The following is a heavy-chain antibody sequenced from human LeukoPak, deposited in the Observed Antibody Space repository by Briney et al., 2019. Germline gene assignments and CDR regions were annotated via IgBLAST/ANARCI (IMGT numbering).Heavy chain of an antibody. D-gene: IGHD3-3*01. J-gene: IGHJ4*02. CDR2: INHSGST. CDR1: GGSFSGYY. CDR3: ARRKSGYYDFRSGYYRTDY. V-gene: IGHV4-34*01. Sequence: SETLSLTCAVYGGSFSGYYWSWIRQPPGKGLEWIGEINHSGSTNYNPSLKSRVTISVDTSKNQFSLKLSSVTAADTAVYYCARRKSGYYDFRSGYYRTDYWGQGTLVTVSS.